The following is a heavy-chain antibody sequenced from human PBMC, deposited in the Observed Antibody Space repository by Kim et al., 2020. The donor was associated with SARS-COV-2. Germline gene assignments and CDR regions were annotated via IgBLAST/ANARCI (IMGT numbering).Heavy chain of an antibody. D-gene: IGHD6-6*01. J-gene: IGHJ5*02. CDR2: IDHSGSA. V-gene: IGHV4-34*10. Sequence: SETLSLTCAVFGGPLSGFRWSWIRQPPGKGLEWLGEIDHSGSALYNPSLRSRVTLSVDTAKSQFSLKVTSVTAADTAVYYCARYAYTSSSGWFDPWGQGILVTVSS. CDR1: GGPLSGFR. CDR3: ARYAYTSSSGWFDP.